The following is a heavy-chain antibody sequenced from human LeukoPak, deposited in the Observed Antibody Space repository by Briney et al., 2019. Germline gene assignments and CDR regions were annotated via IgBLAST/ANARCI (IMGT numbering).Heavy chain of an antibody. CDR3: ARELRVFGVFDY. J-gene: IGHJ4*02. CDR2: IYYSGST. V-gene: IGHV4-30-4*01. Sequence: PSETLSLTCTVSGGSISSGDYYWSWIRQPPGKSLEWIGYIYYSGSTYYNPSLKSRVTISVDTSKNQFSLKLSSVTAADTAVYYCARELRVFGVFDYWGQGTLVTVSS. D-gene: IGHD3-10*02. CDR1: GGSISSGDYY.